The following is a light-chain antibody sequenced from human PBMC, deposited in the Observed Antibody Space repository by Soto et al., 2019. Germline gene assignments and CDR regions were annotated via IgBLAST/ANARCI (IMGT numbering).Light chain of an antibody. CDR2: DVT. CDR1: RSDVGDYEH. CDR3: SLYTSSSTGV. V-gene: IGLV2-18*01. J-gene: IGLJ3*02. Sequence: QSVLTQPPSVSGSPGQSVTISCTVTRSDVGDYEHVSWYQQAPGTAPKLIIFDVTNRPSGVPDRFSGSKSGNTPSLTIFGLQAEDEAEYYCSLYTSSSTGVFGGGTTVTVL.